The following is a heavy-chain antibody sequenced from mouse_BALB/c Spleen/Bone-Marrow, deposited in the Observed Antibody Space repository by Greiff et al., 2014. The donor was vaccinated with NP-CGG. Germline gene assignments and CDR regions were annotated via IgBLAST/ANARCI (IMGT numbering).Heavy chain of an antibody. Sequence: AQLQQSGTVLTRPGASVNTSCNASGYTFTSYWMHWVKQRPGQGLELIGSIYPGNSDTSYNQKFKGKAKLTAVTSTSTAYMELSSLTNEDSAVYYCTHDYDYYAMNYWGQGTSVTVSS. CDR2: IYPGNSDT. V-gene: IGHV1-5*01. CDR3: THDYDYYAMNY. J-gene: IGHJ4*01. CDR1: GYTFTSYW. D-gene: IGHD2-4*01.